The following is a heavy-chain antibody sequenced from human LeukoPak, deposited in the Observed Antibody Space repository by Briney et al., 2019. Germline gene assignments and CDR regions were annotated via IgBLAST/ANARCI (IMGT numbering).Heavy chain of an antibody. J-gene: IGHJ5*02. D-gene: IGHD4-17*01. CDR2: IRPGDGTT. Sequence: ASVKVSCKPSGYNFINHYIHWVRQAPGQGLEWMGVIRPGDGTTGYAQNFQGRVYMTSVTSTSTAYMELISLRSDDTAVYYCTRTVNSWFDPWGQGTPVTVS. V-gene: IGHV1-46*01. CDR1: GYNFINHY. CDR3: TRTVNSWFDP.